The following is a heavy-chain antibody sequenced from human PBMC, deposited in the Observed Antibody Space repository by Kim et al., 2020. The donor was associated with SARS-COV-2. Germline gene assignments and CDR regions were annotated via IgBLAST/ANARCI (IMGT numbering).Heavy chain of an antibody. CDR1: GYTFSDYH. Sequence: ASVKVSCKASGYTFSDYHIHWVRQAPGQGPEWMAWINWKSGGTEYSQMFQGRVTVTRDTSISTAYMDLSGLMSDDTAVYYCATWIPVPAGRVPYWGQGTLVTVSS. V-gene: IGHV1-2*02. CDR3: ATWIPVPAGRVPY. D-gene: IGHD2-2*03. J-gene: IGHJ4*02. CDR2: INWKSGGT.